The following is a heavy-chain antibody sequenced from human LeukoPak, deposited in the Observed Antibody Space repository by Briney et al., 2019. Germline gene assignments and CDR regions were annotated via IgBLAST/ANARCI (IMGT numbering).Heavy chain of an antibody. V-gene: IGHV3-7*01. Sequence: GGSLRLSCAASGFTFSSYSVNWVRQAPGKGLEWVAHIKQDGSEKYYVDSVKGRFTISRDNAKNSLYLQMNSLRAEDTAVYYCARVALEKQWLVPNYYYYMDVWGKGTTVTVSS. D-gene: IGHD6-19*01. CDR2: IKQDGSEK. CDR3: ARVALEKQWLVPNYYYYMDV. CDR1: GFTFSSYS. J-gene: IGHJ6*03.